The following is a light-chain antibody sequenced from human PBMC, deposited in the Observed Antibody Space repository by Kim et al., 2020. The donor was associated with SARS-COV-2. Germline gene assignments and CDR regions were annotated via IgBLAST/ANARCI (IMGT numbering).Light chain of an antibody. Sequence: SYELTQPPSVSVSPGQTASITCSGDKLGDKYACCYQQKPGQSPVLVIYQDSKRPSGIPERFSGSNSGNTATLTISGTQAMDEADYYCQAWDSSTAFGGGTQLTVL. CDR3: QAWDSSTA. J-gene: IGLJ2*01. V-gene: IGLV3-1*01. CDR2: QDS. CDR1: KLGDKY.